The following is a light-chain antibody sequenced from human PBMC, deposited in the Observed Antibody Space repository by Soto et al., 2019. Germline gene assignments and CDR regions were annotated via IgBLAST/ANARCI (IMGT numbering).Light chain of an antibody. Sequence: IVLTQSPDTLSLSLGERATLSCRASQSVGSYLGWYQQKAGQAPRLLMSDVSKRATGIPARFSGSASGTDFTLTISSLEPEDADVYYCQPRGTGVFFGGGTKVEI. V-gene: IGKV3-11*01. J-gene: IGKJ4*01. CDR3: QPRGTGVF. CDR1: QSVGSY. CDR2: DVS.